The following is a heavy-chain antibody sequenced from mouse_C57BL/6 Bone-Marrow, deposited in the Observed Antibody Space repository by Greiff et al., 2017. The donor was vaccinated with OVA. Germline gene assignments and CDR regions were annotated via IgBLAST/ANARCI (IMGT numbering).Heavy chain of an antibody. V-gene: IGHV1-64*01. CDR2: IHPNSGST. J-gene: IGHJ2*01. Sequence: QVQLQQPGAELVKPGASVKLSCKASGYTFTSYWMHWVKQRPGQGLEWIGMIHPNSGSTNYNEKFKSKATLTVDKSSSTAYMQLSSLTSEDSAVYYCARRGYGSRLDYWGQGTTLTVSS. CDR1: GYTFTSYW. CDR3: ARRGYGSRLDY. D-gene: IGHD1-1*01.